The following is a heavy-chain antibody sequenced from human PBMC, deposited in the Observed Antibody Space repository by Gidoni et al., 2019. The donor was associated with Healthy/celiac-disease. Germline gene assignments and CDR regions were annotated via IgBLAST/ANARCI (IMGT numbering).Heavy chain of an antibody. D-gene: IGHD4-17*01. CDR2: ISSSSSYI. Sequence: EVQLVESGGGLVKPGGSLRLSCAASGFTFSSDSMNWVRQAPGKGLEWVSSISSSSSYIYYADSVKGRFTISRDNAKNSLYLQMNSLRAEDTAVYYCARENYGDSEGGYYGMDVWGQGTTVTVSS. J-gene: IGHJ6*02. CDR1: GFTFSSDS. V-gene: IGHV3-21*01. CDR3: ARENYGDSEGGYYGMDV.